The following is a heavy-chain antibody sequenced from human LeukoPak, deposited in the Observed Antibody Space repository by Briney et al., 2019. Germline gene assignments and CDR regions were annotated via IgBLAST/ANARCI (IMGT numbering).Heavy chain of an antibody. Sequence: GASVKVSCKASGYTFTGYYMHWVRQAPGQGLEWMGWVNPNSGGTNYAQKFQGRVTMTRDTSISTAYMELTRLRSDDTAVYYCARDNGDYWFDYWGQGTLVTVSS. D-gene: IGHD4-17*01. CDR1: GYTFTGYY. V-gene: IGHV1-2*02. CDR3: ARDNGDYWFDY. J-gene: IGHJ4*02. CDR2: VNPNSGGT.